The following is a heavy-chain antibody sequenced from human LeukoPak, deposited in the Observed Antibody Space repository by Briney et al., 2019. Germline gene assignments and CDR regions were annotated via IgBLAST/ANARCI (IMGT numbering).Heavy chain of an antibody. CDR2: INPNNGAT. CDR3: ARYNWNDVVSALDS. CDR1: GYTFSGYY. Sequence: ASVKVSCKASGYTFSGYYIHWVRQAPGQGLEWMGWINPNNGATNYAQKFQGGVTMTRDTSITTFYMEVSCLTSDDTAVFYCARYNWNDVVSALDSWGQGTLVTVSS. V-gene: IGHV1-2*02. J-gene: IGHJ4*02. D-gene: IGHD1-1*01.